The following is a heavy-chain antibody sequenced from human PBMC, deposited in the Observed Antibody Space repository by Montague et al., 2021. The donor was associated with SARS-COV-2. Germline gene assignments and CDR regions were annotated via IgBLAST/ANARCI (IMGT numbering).Heavy chain of an antibody. J-gene: IGHJ4*02. CDR2: IXXXXDX. CDR1: GFSLNTSGMC. D-gene: IGHD4-17*01. CDR3: ARSYGDYRDSYFDY. V-gene: IGHV2-70*01. Sequence: VKPTQTLTLTCTFSGFSLNTSGMCVSWIRQPPGKSLEWLALIXXXXDXYYSTSLKTRLTISKDTSNNQVVLTVTNMDPIDTATYYCARSYGDYRDSYFDYWGQGTLVTVSS.